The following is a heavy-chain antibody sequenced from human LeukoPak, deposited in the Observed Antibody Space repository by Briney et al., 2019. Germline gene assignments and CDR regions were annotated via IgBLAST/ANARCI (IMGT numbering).Heavy chain of an antibody. D-gene: IGHD2-21*01. V-gene: IGHV4-59*08. CDR3: ARHLNNCGDDCYIFDY. CDR1: GGSIFSYY. Sequence: PSETLSLTCTVSGGSIFSYYWSWIRQPPGKGLEWMGYIYYSGSTNYNPSLKSRVTLSVDTSKNQFSLRVSSVTAADTAVYYCARHLNNCGDDCYIFDYWGQGTLVTVSS. J-gene: IGHJ4*02. CDR2: IYYSGST.